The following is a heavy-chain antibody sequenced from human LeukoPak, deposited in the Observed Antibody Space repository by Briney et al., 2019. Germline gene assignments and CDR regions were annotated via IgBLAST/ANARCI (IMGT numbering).Heavy chain of an antibody. J-gene: IGHJ6*03. CDR3: AKDSSGWYYYYYMDV. D-gene: IGHD6-19*01. CDR1: GFIFSDHY. V-gene: IGHV3-30*18. CDR2: ISYDGSNK. Sequence: GGPLRLSCVVSGFIFSDHYMDWVRQAPGKGLEWVAVISYDGSNKCYADSVKGRFTISRDNSKNTLYLQMNSLRAEDTAVYYCAKDSSGWYYYYYMDVWGKGTTVTVSS.